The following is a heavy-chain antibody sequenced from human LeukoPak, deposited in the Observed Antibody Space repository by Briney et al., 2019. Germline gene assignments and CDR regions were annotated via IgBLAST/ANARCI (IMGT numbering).Heavy chain of an antibody. D-gene: IGHD6-19*01. CDR2: INHSGST. V-gene: IGHV4-34*01. J-gene: IGHJ4*02. CDR1: GESFSGYY. CDR3: ARLSEQQWLVNPFDY. Sequence: PSETLSLTCAVYGESFSGYYWSWIRQPPGKGLERIGEINHSGSTNYNPSLKSRVTISVDTSKNQFSLKLSSVTAADTAVYYCARLSEQQWLVNPFDYWGQGTLVTVSS.